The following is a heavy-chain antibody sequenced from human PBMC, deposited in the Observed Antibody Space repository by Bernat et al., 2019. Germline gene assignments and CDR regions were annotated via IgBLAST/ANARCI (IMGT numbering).Heavy chain of an antibody. CDR3: AKVRQPTVTSSYYGMDV. V-gene: IGHV3-30*18. J-gene: IGHJ6*02. D-gene: IGHD4-17*01. Sequence: QVRLVESGGGVVQPGRSLRLSCAASGFTFSSYGMHWVRQAPGKGLEWVAVISYDGSNKYYSESVKGRFTISRDNSKNTLYLQMNSLRPEDTAVYYCAKVRQPTVTSSYYGMDVWGQGTTVTVSS. CDR1: GFTFSSYG. CDR2: ISYDGSNK.